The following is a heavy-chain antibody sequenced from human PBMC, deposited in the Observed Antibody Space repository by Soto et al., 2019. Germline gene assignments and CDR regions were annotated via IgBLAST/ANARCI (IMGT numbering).Heavy chain of an antibody. V-gene: IGHV3-11*06. Sequence: QVQLVESGGGLVKPGGSLRLSCEGSGFTFSDYYISWIRQAPGKGLEWISYSSNSGTFSRYADSVKDRFSISRDNTKKLLDLQMNSLRAENTAVYYCARSGDHYKRLDYWGKGTPVTAS. CDR1: GFTFSDYY. J-gene: IGHJ4*02. CDR3: ARSGDHYKRLDY. D-gene: IGHD4-17*01. CDR2: SSNSGTFS.